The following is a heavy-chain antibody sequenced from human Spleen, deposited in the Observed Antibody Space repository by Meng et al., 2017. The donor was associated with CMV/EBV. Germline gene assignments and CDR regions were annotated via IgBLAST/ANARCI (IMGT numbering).Heavy chain of an antibody. CDR1: GFTFKDYA. CDR2: ISSSSTYI. D-gene: IGHD6-13*01. V-gene: IGHV3-21*01. CDR3: VRGWSLYAFDV. Sequence: GGSLRLSCVASGFTFKDYAMHWVRQIPGKGLEWVSSISSSSTYIYYADSVKGRFTISRDNAKNSLYLEMNSLRAEDTAVYYCVRGWSLYAFDVWGQGTMVTVSS. J-gene: IGHJ3*01.